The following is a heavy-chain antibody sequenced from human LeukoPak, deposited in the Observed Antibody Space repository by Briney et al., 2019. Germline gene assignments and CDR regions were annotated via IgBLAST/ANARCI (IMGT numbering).Heavy chain of an antibody. Sequence: SETLSLTCTVSGGAISSYYWSWIRQPPGKGLEWIGYIYTSGSTNYNPSLKSRVTISVDTSKNQFSLKLSSVTAADTAVYYCARHLSYWFDPWGQGTLVTVSS. CDR3: ARHLSYWFDP. J-gene: IGHJ5*02. D-gene: IGHD2/OR15-2a*01. V-gene: IGHV4-4*09. CDR1: GGAISSYY. CDR2: IYTSGST.